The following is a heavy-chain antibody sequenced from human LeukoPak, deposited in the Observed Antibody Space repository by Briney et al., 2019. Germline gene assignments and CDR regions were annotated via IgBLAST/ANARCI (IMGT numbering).Heavy chain of an antibody. CDR1: GGSISSYY. J-gene: IGHJ5*02. D-gene: IGHD3-10*01. V-gene: IGHV4-34*01. CDR3: ARGSNYYDSGKGWFDP. Sequence: SETLSLTCTVSGGSISSYYWSWIRQPPGKGLEWIGEINHSGSTNYNPSLKSRVTISVDTSKNQFSLKLSSVTAADTALYYCARGSNYYDSGKGWFDPWGQGTLVTVSS. CDR2: INHSGST.